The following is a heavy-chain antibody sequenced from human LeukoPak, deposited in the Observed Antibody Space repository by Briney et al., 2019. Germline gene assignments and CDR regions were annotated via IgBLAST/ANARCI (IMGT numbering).Heavy chain of an antibody. CDR2: ISYDGNNE. CDR3: ARGDSGSYYYAFDI. CDR1: GFTFSSYG. J-gene: IGHJ3*02. D-gene: IGHD3-10*01. V-gene: IGHV3-30*03. Sequence: GRSLRLSCAASGFTFSSYGIHWVRQAPGKGLEWVAVISYDGNNEYYADSVKGRFTISRDNSKSTLYLQMNSLRAEDTAVYYCARGDSGSYYYAFDIWGQGTMVTVSS.